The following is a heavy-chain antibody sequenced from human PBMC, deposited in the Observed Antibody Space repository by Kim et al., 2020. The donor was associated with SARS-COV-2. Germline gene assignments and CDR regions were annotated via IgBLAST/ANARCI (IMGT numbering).Heavy chain of an antibody. CDR2: ISAYNGNT. J-gene: IGHJ4*02. CDR1: GYTFTNYG. D-gene: IGHD1-20*01. CDR3: ARSGPQYNWNDDY. Sequence: ASVKVSCKASGYTFTNYGISWVRQAPGQGLEWMGWISAYNGNTNYAQKFQGRVTMTTDTSTTTAYMELRSLRSDNTAVYYCARSGPQYNWNDDYWGQGTLVTVSS. V-gene: IGHV1-18*01.